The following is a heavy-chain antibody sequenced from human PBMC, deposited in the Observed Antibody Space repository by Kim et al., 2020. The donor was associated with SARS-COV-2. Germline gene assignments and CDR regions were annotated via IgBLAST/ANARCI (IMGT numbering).Heavy chain of an antibody. D-gene: IGHD7-27*01. J-gene: IGHJ6*03. CDR3: ARGVWGKGIYYYHYMDV. CDR2: IIPILGIS. Sequence: SSVKVSCKASGGTFSSYAISWVRQAPGQGLEWMGRIIPILGISNYAQKFQGRVTITADKSTSTAYMELSSLRSEDTAVYYCARGVWGKGIYYYHYMDVWG. V-gene: IGHV1-69*04. CDR1: GGTFSSYA.